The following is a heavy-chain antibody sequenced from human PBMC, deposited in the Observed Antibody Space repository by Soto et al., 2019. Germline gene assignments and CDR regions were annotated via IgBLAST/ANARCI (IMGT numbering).Heavy chain of an antibody. D-gene: IGHD3-9*01. CDR1: GFTFSSYA. CDR3: AKDLGRYSRRGHAFDI. CDR2: ISGSGGST. V-gene: IGHV3-23*01. J-gene: IGHJ3*02. Sequence: GGSLRLSCAASGFTFSSYAMSWVRQAPGKGLEWVSAISGSGGSTYYADSVKGRFTISRDNSKNTLYLQMNSLRAEDTAVYYCAKDLGRYSRRGHAFDIWGQGTMVTVSS.